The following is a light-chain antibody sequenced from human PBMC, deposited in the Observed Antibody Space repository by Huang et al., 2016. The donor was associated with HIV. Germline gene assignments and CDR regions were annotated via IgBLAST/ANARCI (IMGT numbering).Light chain of an antibody. CDR3: QHYNSFPWT. CDR2: EAS. J-gene: IGKJ1*01. V-gene: IGKV1-5*03. Sequence: DIQMTQSSSTLSASVGDRVTITCRASQSISTWLAWYQQKPGRAPNLLIYEASTLESGVPSRFSGGGSWTDFTLTISSLQPDDFATYYCQHYNSFPWTFGQGTKVEV. CDR1: QSISTW.